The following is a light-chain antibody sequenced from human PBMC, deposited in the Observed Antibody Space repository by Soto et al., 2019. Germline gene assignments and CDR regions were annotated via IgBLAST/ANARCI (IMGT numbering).Light chain of an antibody. J-gene: IGKJ4*01. Sequence: DVQMTQSPSSLSAFVGDRVIITCRASQRISNYLTWYQQKPGKAPDLLIYAASSLQSGVPSRFSRSGSGTDFTLTISSLQPEDFATYYCQQSYSTPLTFGGGTKVEIK. CDR1: QRISNY. CDR2: AAS. V-gene: IGKV1-39*01. CDR3: QQSYSTPLT.